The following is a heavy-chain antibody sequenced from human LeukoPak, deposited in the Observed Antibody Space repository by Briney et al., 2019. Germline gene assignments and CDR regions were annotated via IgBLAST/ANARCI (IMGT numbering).Heavy chain of an antibody. CDR2: IYYSGST. J-gene: IGHJ4*02. Sequence: PSQTLSLTCTVSGGSISSGGYYWSWIRQHPGKGLEWIGYIYYSGSTYYNPSLKSRVTISVDTSKNQFSLKLSSATAADTAVYYCARDGDSYGYFDYWGQGTLVTVSS. V-gene: IGHV4-31*03. CDR3: ARDGDSYGYFDY. CDR1: GGSISSGGYY. D-gene: IGHD3-10*01.